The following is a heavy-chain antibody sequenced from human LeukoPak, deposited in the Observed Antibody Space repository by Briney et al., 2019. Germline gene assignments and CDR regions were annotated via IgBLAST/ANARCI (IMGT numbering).Heavy chain of an antibody. CDR3: ATVPAAMWEIYFQH. Sequence: SVKVSCKASGGTFSSYAISWVRQAPGQGLEWMGGIISIFGTANYAQKFQGRVTITTDESTGTAYMELSSLRSEDTAVYYCATVPAAMWEIYFQHWGQGTLVTVSS. V-gene: IGHV1-69*05. J-gene: IGHJ1*01. CDR2: IISIFGTA. D-gene: IGHD2-2*01. CDR1: GGTFSSYA.